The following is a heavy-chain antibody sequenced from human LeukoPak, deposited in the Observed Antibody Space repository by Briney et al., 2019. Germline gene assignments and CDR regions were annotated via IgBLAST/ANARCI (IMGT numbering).Heavy chain of an antibody. J-gene: IGHJ4*02. CDR3: ARQDYGGKNDY. CDR1: GGSFSGYY. Sequence: ETLSLTCAVYGGSFSGYYWSWIRQPPGKGLEWIGEINHSGSTNYNPSLKSRVTISIDTSKNQFSLKLNSVTAADTAVYYCARQDYGGKNDYWGQGTLVTVSS. CDR2: INHSGST. V-gene: IGHV4-34*01. D-gene: IGHD4-23*01.